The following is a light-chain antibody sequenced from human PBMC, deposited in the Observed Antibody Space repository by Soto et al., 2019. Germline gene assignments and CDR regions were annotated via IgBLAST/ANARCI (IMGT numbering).Light chain of an antibody. CDR1: QDISRA. CDR3: QQLYGYPLT. J-gene: IGKJ4*01. Sequence: IQLTQSPSSLFATVGDRVTITCRASQDISRALAWYQQKPGKAPNLLISPASNLRSGVPSRFSGSGSGTDFTLTINGLQPEDFATYWCQQLYGYPLTFGGGSKVEIK. CDR2: PAS. V-gene: IGKV1-9*01.